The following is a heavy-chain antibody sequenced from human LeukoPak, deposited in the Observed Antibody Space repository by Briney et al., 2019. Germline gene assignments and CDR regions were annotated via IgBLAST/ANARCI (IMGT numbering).Heavy chain of an antibody. CDR1: GGSFSGYY. CDR2: IKHSGST. V-gene: IGHV4-34*01. J-gene: IGHJ3*02. CDR3: ARGLYYYDSSGYYCDAFDI. Sequence: PSETLSLTCAVYGGSFSGYYWSWIRQPPGKGLEWIGEIKHSGSTNYNPSLKSRVTISVDTSKNQFSLKLSSVTAADTAVYYCARGLYYYDSSGYYCDAFDIWGQGTMVTVSS. D-gene: IGHD3-22*01.